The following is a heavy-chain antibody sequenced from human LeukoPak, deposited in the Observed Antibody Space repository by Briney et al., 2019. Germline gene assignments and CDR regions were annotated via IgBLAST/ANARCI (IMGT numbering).Heavy chain of an antibody. Sequence: GGSLRLSCATSGFTFSRYWMSWVRQAPGKGLEWVANIKQDGSEKNYVDSVKGRFTISRDNAKNSLYLQMNSLRAEDTAVYYCYCAVEDYWGQGTLVTVSS. V-gene: IGHV3-7*01. CDR2: IKQDGSEK. J-gene: IGHJ4*02. CDR1: GFTFSRYW. CDR3: YCAVEDY. D-gene: IGHD2-15*01.